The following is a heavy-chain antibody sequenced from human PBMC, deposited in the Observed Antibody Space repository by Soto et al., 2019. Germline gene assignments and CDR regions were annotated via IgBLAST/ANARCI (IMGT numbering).Heavy chain of an antibody. CDR1: GFTFSSYA. CDR2: ISGSGGST. CDR3: SKDAEPSTMIVVVNYYFDH. J-gene: IGHJ4*02. D-gene: IGHD3-22*01. V-gene: IGHV3-23*01. Sequence: EVQLLESGGGLVQPGGSLRLSCAASGFTFSSYAMSWVRQAPGKGLEWVSGISGSGGSTYYADSVKGRFTISRDNSENAMYLQMNRLRAEDTDVYYCSKDAEPSTMIVVVNYYFDHWGQGTLVTVSS.